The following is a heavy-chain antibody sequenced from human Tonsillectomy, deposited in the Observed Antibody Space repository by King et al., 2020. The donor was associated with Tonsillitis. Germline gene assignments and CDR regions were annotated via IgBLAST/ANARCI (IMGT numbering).Heavy chain of an antibody. V-gene: IGHV4-61*02. CDR2: MYTNGET. CDR3: AAGQRPMGLDC. CDR1: GESIRSGRHY. D-gene: IGHD3-16*01. Sequence: VQLQESGPGLVKPSQTLSLTCSVSGESIRSGRHYWSWIRQPAGKGLEWIGRMYTNGETNYNPSLKSRFTISLDTSKNQFSLYLTSVTATDTAVYYCAAGQRPMGLDCWGQGTLVTVSS. J-gene: IGHJ4*02.